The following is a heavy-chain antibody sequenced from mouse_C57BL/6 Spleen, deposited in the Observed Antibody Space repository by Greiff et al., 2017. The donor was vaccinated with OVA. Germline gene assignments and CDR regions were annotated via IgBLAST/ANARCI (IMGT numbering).Heavy chain of an antibody. CDR1: GFTFSNYW. CDR3: TADGGDY. Sequence: EVKLVESGGGLVQPGGSMKLSCVASGFTFSNYWMNWVRQSPEKGLAWVAQIRLKSDNYATHYAESVKGRFTISRDDSKSSVYLQMNNLRAEATGIYYCTADGGDYWGQGTTLTVSS. V-gene: IGHV6-3*01. CDR2: IRLKSDNYAT. J-gene: IGHJ2*01.